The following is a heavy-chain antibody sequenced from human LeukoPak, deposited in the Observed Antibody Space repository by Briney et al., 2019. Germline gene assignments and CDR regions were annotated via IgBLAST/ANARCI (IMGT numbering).Heavy chain of an antibody. CDR3: ARDHS. V-gene: IGHV3-7*04. Sequence: TGGSLRLSCAASGFTFSSSWLTWVRLAPGKGLEWAANINQDGVQKYYVDSVKGRFTISRDNAKNSLFLQMNSLRVEDTAVYYCARDHSWGQGTLVTVSS. CDR2: INQDGVQK. J-gene: IGHJ4*02. CDR1: GFTFSSSW.